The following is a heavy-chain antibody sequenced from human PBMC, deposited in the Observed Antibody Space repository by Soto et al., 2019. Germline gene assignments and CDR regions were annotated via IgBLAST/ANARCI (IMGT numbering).Heavy chain of an antibody. D-gene: IGHD3-10*01. CDR3: TTHPSKNVLLWFGELDSSDY. CDR1: GFTFSNAW. CDR2: IKSKTDGGTT. Sequence: GGSLRLSCAASGFTFSNAWMSWVRQAPGKGLEWVGRIKSKTDGGTTDYAAPVKGRFTISRDDSKNTLYLQMNSLKTEDTAVYYCTTHPSKNVLLWFGELDSSDYWGQGTLVTVSS. J-gene: IGHJ4*02. V-gene: IGHV3-15*01.